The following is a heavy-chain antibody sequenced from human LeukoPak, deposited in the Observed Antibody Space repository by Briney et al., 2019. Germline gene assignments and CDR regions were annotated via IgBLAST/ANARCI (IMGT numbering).Heavy chain of an antibody. V-gene: IGHV3-48*01. CDR3: AGGQWFGDLLFG. J-gene: IGHJ4*02. Sequence: PGGSLRLSCAASGFTFSSYMMNWVRQAPGKGLEWVSYISSSSGTMYYTDSVKGRFTISRDNAKNSLYLQMNSLRAEDTAVYYCAGGQWFGDLLFGWGQGTLVTASS. D-gene: IGHD3-10*01. CDR2: ISSSSGTM. CDR1: GFTFSSYM.